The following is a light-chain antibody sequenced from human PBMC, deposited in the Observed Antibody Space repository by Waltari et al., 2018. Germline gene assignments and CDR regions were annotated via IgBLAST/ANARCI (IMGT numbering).Light chain of an antibody. CDR1: QSVGSSS. CDR2: RAS. CDR3: QQHGTLPAT. J-gene: IGKJ1*01. Sequence: EIVLTQSPGTASLSPGERVTLSCRASQSVGSSSLAWYQQKPGQAPRLVIYRASRRATGNPDGFSGSGSGTDFSLTITRLEPEEFAVYYCQQHGTLPATFGQGTKVEIK. V-gene: IGKV3-20*01.